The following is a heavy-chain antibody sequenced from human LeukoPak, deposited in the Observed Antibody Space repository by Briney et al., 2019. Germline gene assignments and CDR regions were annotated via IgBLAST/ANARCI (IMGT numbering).Heavy chain of an antibody. CDR1: GGTFSSYA. CDR3: AIRGYSYGFEIDY. Sequence: SVKVSCKASGGTFSSYAICWVRQAPGQGLEWMGGIIPIFGTANYAQKFQGRVTITTDESTSTAYMELSSLRSEDTAVYYCAIRGYSYGFEIDYWGQGTLVTVSS. J-gene: IGHJ4*02. V-gene: IGHV1-69*05. D-gene: IGHD5-18*01. CDR2: IIPIFGTA.